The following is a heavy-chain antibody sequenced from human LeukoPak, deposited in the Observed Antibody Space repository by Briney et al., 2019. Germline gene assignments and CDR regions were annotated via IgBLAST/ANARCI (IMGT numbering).Heavy chain of an antibody. CDR1: GFTFSSYG. CDR2: IWYDGSNK. D-gene: IGHD4-11*01. Sequence: GRSLGLSCAASGFTFSSYGMHWVRQAPGKGLEWVAVIWYDGSNKYYADSVKGRFTISRDNSKNTLYLQMNSLRAEDTAVYYCARADYSNYVTDYWGQGTLVTVSS. J-gene: IGHJ4*02. V-gene: IGHV3-33*01. CDR3: ARADYSNYVTDY.